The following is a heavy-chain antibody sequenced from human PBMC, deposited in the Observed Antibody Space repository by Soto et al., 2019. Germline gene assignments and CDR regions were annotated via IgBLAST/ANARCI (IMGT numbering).Heavy chain of an antibody. Sequence: SETLSLTCAVSGGSFTSNNWWTWVRQPPGQGLEWIGEIYRTGSTNYNPSLKSRVTISLDKSENQFSLKVTSLTAADTSVYYCASRDPGTSVDYWGQGTLVTVSS. J-gene: IGHJ4*02. CDR1: GGSFTSNNW. V-gene: IGHV4-4*02. CDR3: ASRDPGTSVDY. CDR2: IYRTGST. D-gene: IGHD1-7*01.